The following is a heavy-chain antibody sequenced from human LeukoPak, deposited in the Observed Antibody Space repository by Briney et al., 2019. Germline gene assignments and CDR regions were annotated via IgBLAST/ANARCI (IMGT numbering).Heavy chain of an antibody. CDR1: GGSLSGYY. D-gene: IGHD4-17*01. V-gene: IGHV4-34*01. CDR2: INHSGST. CDR3: ARQSYTVTHYYGMDV. J-gene: IGHJ6*04. Sequence: SETLSLTCAVYGRSVYGGSLSGYYWSWIRQPPGKGLEWIGEINHSGSTNYNPSLKSRVTISADTSKNQFSLELSSVTAADTAVYYCARQSYTVTHYYGMDVWGSGTTVTVSS.